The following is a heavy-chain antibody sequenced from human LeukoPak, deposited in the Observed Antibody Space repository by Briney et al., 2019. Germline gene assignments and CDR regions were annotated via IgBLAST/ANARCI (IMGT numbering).Heavy chain of an antibody. D-gene: IGHD6-6*01. CDR3: ARGGKYSSSSAYDY. Sequence: ASVKVSCKASGYTFTGYYMHWVRQAPEQGLEWMGWINPNSGGTNYAQKFQGRVTMTRDTSISTAYMELSRLRSDDTAVYYCARGGKYSSSSAYDYWGQGTLVTVSS. J-gene: IGHJ4*02. CDR2: INPNSGGT. CDR1: GYTFTGYY. V-gene: IGHV1-2*02.